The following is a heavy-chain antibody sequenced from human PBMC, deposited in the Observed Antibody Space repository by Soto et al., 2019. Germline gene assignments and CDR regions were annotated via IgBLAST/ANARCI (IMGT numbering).Heavy chain of an antibody. V-gene: IGHV3-21*01. J-gene: IGHJ4*02. CDR2: ISSSGTYI. CDR3: AREGNYHEF. CDR1: GFPFGIYT. D-gene: IGHD3-10*01. Sequence: RRLSCETSGFPFGIYTMNWVRQAPGKGLEWVSSISSSGTYIDYADSVEGRFAISRDDAKNSVFLEMTSLRVDDAAVYYCAREGNYHEFWGQGTLATVSS.